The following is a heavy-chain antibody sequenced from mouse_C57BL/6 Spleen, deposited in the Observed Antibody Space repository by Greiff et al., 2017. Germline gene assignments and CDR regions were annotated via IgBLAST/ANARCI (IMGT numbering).Heavy chain of an antibody. CDR3: ARLGDYYSSGDY. J-gene: IGHJ2*01. CDR2: IDPSDSET. D-gene: IGHD1-1*01. Sequence: QVQLQQPGAELVRHRSSVKLSCKASGYTFTSYWMHWVKQRPIQGLEWIGNIDPSDSETHYNQKFKDKATLTVDKSSSTAYMQLSSLTSEDSAVYYCARLGDYYSSGDYWGQGTTLTVSS. CDR1: GYTFTSYW. V-gene: IGHV1-52*01.